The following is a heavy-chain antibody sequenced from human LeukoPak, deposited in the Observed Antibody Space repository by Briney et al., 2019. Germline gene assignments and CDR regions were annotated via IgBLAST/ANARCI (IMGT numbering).Heavy chain of an antibody. J-gene: IGHJ4*02. CDR1: GGSISSGDYY. D-gene: IGHD3-10*01. V-gene: IGHV4-30-4*01. CDR2: IYYSGST. Sequence: PSQTLSLTCTVSGGSISSGDYYWSWIRQPPGKGLEWIGYIYYSGSTYYNPSLKSRVTISVDTSKNQFSLKLSSVTAADTAVYYCARGPENYYGSGCYYTNFDYWGQGTLVTVSS. CDR3: ARGPENYYGSGCYYTNFDY.